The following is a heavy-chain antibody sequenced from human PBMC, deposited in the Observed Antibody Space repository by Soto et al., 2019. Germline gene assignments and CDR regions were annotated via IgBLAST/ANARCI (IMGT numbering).Heavy chain of an antibody. CDR2: ISGSGGYI. CDR3: AKGPRSPAYYYGMDV. V-gene: IGHV3-23*01. J-gene: IGHJ6*02. Sequence: PGGSLRLSCTTSGFTFSSSALSWVRQAPGKGLEWVSAISGSGGYIYYADSVKGRFTISRDKSKNMLSLQMNSLRAEDTAVYYCAKGPRSPAYYYGMDVWGQGTTVTVSS. CDR1: GFTFSSSA.